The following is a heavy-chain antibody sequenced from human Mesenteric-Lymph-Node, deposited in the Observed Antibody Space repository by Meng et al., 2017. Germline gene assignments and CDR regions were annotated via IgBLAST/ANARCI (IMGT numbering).Heavy chain of an antibody. Sequence: ASVKVSCKASGYTFTSYAMHWVRQAPGQRLEWMGWINAGNGNTKYSQKFQGRVTITRDTSISTAYMELSRLRSDDTAVYYCARDPDIVVVVAPDYWGQGTLVTVSS. CDR1: GYTFTSYA. J-gene: IGHJ4*02. D-gene: IGHD2-15*01. V-gene: IGHV1-3*01. CDR2: INAGNGNT. CDR3: ARDPDIVVVVAPDY.